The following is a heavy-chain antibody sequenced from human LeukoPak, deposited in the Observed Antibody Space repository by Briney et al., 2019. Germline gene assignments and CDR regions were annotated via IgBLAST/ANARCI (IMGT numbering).Heavy chain of an antibody. CDR3: ASFHISGKSYNGLHY. Sequence: HGESLKISCKGSGYSFTSYWIGWVRPMPGKGLEWMGIIYPGDSDTRYSPSFQGQVTISADKSINTVYLHWNSLKASDTAMYYCASFHISGKSYNGLHYWGQGTLVTVSS. D-gene: IGHD3-10*01. CDR2: IYPGDSDT. CDR1: GYSFTSYW. V-gene: IGHV5-51*01. J-gene: IGHJ4*02.